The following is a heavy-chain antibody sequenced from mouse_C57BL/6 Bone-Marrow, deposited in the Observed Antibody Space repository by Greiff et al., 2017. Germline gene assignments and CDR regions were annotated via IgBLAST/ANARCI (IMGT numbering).Heavy chain of an antibody. CDR2: ISSGSSTI. J-gene: IGHJ2*01. CDR3: ARNYYGGY. CDR1: GFTFSDSG. Sequence: EVKLVESGGGLVKPGGSLTLSCAASGFTFSDSGLHWVRQAPEKGLEWVAYISSGSSTIYYADTVKGRFTISRDNAKNTLFLQMTSLRSEDTAMYYCARNYYGGYWGQGTTLTVSS. D-gene: IGHD1-1*01. V-gene: IGHV5-17*01.